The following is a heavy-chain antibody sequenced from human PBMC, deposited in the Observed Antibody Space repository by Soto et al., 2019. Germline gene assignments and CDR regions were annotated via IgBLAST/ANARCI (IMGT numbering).Heavy chain of an antibody. J-gene: IGHJ6*03. CDR2: ISYDGSNK. V-gene: IGHV3-30-3*01. CDR1: GFTFSSYA. Sequence: GGSLRLSCAASGFTFSSYAMHWVRQAPGKGLEWVAVISYDGSNKYYADSVKGRFTISRDNSKNTLYLQMNSLRAEDTAVYYCAKDFSPLVYYYYMDVWGKGTTVTVSS. D-gene: IGHD2-15*01. CDR3: AKDFSPLVYYYYMDV.